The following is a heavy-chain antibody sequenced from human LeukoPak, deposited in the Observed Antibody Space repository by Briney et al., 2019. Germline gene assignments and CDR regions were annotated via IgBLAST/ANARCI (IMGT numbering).Heavy chain of an antibody. CDR1: GGSISSGGYS. Sequence: SQTQSLTCAVSGGSISSGGYSWSWIRQPPGKGLEWIGYIYHSGSTYYNPSLKSRVTISVDRSKNQFSLKLSSVTAADTAVYYCARGSDYYDSSTFDPWGQGTLVTVSS. J-gene: IGHJ5*02. D-gene: IGHD3-22*01. CDR3: ARGSDYYDSSTFDP. V-gene: IGHV4-30-2*01. CDR2: IYHSGST.